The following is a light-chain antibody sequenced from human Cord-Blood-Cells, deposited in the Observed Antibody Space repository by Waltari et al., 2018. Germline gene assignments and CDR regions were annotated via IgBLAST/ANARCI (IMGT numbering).Light chain of an antibody. CDR3: QSYDSSNVV. V-gene: IGLV6-57*01. J-gene: IGLJ2*01. CDR1: SGSIASNY. Sequence: NFMLTQPHSVSESPGKTVTISCTRSSGSIASNYVQGYQQRPSSSPTTVIYEDNQRPSGVPDRFSGSIDSSSNSASLTISGLKTEDEADYYCQSYDSSNVVFGGGTKLTVL. CDR2: EDN.